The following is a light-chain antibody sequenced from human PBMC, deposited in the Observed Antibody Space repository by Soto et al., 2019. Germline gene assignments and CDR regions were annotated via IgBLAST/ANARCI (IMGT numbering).Light chain of an antibody. CDR1: QSVSNY. J-gene: IGKJ4*01. CDR3: QQRSSWPLLT. V-gene: IGKV3-11*01. Sequence: EIVMTQSPATLSVSPGETATLSCRASQSVSNYLAWFQQKPGQAPRLLIYDASNRATGIPARFSGSGSGTDFTLTVSSLEPEDFAVYYCQQRSSWPLLTFGGGTKVEI. CDR2: DAS.